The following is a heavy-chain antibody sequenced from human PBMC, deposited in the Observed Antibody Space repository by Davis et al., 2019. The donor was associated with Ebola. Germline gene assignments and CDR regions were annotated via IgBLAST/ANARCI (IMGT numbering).Heavy chain of an antibody. CDR3: ARGGYCPDDICYAGDWFDP. J-gene: IGHJ5*02. D-gene: IGHD2-8*01. V-gene: IGHV7-4-1*02. CDR2: INTNTGNP. Sequence: ASVKVSCKASGYTFTSYAMNWVRQAPGQGLEWMGWINTNTGNPTYAQGFTGRFVFSLDTSVSTAYLQISSLKAEDTAVYYCARGGYCPDDICYAGDWFDPWGQGTLVTVSS. CDR1: GYTFTSYA.